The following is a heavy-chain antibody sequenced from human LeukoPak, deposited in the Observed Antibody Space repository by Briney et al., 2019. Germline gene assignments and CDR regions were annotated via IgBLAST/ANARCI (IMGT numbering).Heavy chain of an antibody. V-gene: IGHV3-48*03. CDR2: ISSSGSTI. Sequence: QPGGSLRLSCAASGFTFSSYEMNWVRQAPGKGLEWVSYISSSGSTIYYADSVKGRFTISRDNAKNSLYLQMNSLRAEDTAVYYCARIPGYSRSRFDPWGQGTLVTVSS. CDR1: GFTFSSYE. J-gene: IGHJ5*02. D-gene: IGHD6-13*01. CDR3: ARIPGYSRSRFDP.